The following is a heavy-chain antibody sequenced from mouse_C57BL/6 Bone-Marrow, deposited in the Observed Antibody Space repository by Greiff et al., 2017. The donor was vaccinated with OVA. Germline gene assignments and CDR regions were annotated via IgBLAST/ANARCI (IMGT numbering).Heavy chain of an antibody. CDR1: GFNIKDYY. Sequence: EVMLVESGAELVKPGASVKLSCTASGFNIKDYYMHWVKQRTEQGLEWIGRIDPEDGETEYAPKFQGKATITADTSSNTAYLQLSSLTSEDTAVYYCARVANFDYWGQGTTLTVSS. CDR3: ARVANFDY. V-gene: IGHV14-2*01. D-gene: IGHD1-1*02. J-gene: IGHJ2*01. CDR2: IDPEDGET.